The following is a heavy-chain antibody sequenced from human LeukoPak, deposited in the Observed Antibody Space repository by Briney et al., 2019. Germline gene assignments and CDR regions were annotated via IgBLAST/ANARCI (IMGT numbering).Heavy chain of an antibody. CDR3: AKETDYNYIYYFDY. D-gene: IGHD5-24*01. V-gene: IGHV3-23*01. CDR2: ISGGGDTL. J-gene: IGHJ4*02. CDR1: GFTFSNYV. Sequence: GGSLRLSCAASGFTFSNYVMNWVRQAPGQGLEWVSTISGGGDTLHYADSVRGRFTISRDNSKNTLYLQMNSLRAEDTAVYSCAKETDYNYIYYFDYWGQGTLVTVSS.